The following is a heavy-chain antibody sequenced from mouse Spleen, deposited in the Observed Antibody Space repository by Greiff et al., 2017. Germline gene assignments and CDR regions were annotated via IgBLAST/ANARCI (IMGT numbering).Heavy chain of an antibody. J-gene: IGHJ1*01. CDR3: ARADDGYYVGYFDV. D-gene: IGHD2-3*01. V-gene: IGHV1-42*01. CDR1: GYSFTGYY. Sequence: EVQLQQSGPELVKPGASVKISCKASGYSFTGYYMNWVKQSPEKSLEWIGEINPSTGGTTYNQKFKAKATLTVDKSSSTAYMQLKSLTSEDSAVYYCARADDGYYVGYFDVWGAGTTVTVSS. CDR2: INPSTGGT.